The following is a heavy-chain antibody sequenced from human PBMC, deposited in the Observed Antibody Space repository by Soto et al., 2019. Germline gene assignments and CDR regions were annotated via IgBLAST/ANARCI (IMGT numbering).Heavy chain of an antibody. V-gene: IGHV6-1*01. CDR3: AXAAVAFDAXDX. D-gene: IGHD2-8*01. J-gene: IGHJ3*01. Sequence: QIQLQQSGPGLVKPSQTLSLTCVISGDSVSTNSATWNWIRQSPSRGLEWLGRTYLRSKWYNEYAVSVKSRIAIRPDTSKXLXXXXXXXXTXXXTAVYFCAXAAVAFDAXDXWXQGX. CDR2: TYLRSKWYN. CDR1: GDSVSTNSAT.